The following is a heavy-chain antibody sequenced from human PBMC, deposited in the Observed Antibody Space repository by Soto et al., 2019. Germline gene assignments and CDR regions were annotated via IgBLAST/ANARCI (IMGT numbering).Heavy chain of an antibody. D-gene: IGHD2-15*01. CDR3: AIALGYCSGGSCLPFDY. CDR2: ISGSGGST. CDR1: GFTFSSYA. J-gene: IGHJ4*02. Sequence: GGSLRLSCAASGFTFSSYAMSWVRQAPGKGLEWVSAISGSGGSTYYADSVKGRFTISRDNSKNTLYLQMNSLRAEDTAVYYCAIALGYCSGGSCLPFDYWGQGTLVTVSS. V-gene: IGHV3-23*01.